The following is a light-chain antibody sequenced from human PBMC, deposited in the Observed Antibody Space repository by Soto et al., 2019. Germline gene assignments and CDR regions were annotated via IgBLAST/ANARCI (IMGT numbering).Light chain of an antibody. CDR1: RSDVGNYDL. Sequence: QSVLTQPPSVSGSPGQSVTISCTGTRSDVGNYDLVSWYQQPPGKAPKLLIYQVSNRPSGVPDRFSGSKPGNTASLTISGLQAEDEADYYCSLKTSSATCVFGGGTKVTVL. V-gene: IGLV2-18*01. J-gene: IGLJ3*02. CDR3: SLKTSSATCV. CDR2: QVS.